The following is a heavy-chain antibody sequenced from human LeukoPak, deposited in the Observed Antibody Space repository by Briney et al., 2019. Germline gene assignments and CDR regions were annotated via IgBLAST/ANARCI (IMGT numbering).Heavy chain of an antibody. V-gene: IGHV4-59*01. D-gene: IGHD3-22*01. CDR2: IYYSGST. J-gene: IGHJ4*02. CDR3: ARVTGYMIEDYFDY. CDR1: GGSISSYY. Sequence: SETLSLTCTVSGGSISSYYWSWIRQPPGKGLEWIGYIYYSGSTNYNPSPKSRVTISVDTSKNQFSLRLSSVTAADTAVYYCARVTGYMIEDYFDYWGQGTLITVSS.